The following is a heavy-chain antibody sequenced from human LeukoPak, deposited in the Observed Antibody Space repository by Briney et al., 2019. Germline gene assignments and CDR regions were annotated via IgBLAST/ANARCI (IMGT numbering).Heavy chain of an antibody. D-gene: IGHD4-17*01. J-gene: IGHJ4*02. CDR2: IYHSGST. CDR1: GYSISSGYY. CDR3: ARGGTDYGDYTFDY. Sequence: SETLSLTCTVSGYSISSGYYWGWIRQPPGKGLEWIGSIYHSGSTYYNPSLKSRVSISVDTSKNQFSLKVSSVTAAETAVYYCARGGTDYGDYTFDYWGQGTLVTVSS. V-gene: IGHV4-38-2*02.